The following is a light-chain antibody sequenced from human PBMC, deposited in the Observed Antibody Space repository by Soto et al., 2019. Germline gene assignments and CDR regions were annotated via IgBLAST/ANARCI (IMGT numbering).Light chain of an antibody. V-gene: IGKV3-15*01. CDR2: GAS. CDR3: QQYNNGWT. J-gene: IGKJ1*01. Sequence: EIVMTQSPATLSVSPGERATLSFRARSYVSSNLAWYQQRPGQAPRLLIYGASTRATGIPARFSGSGSGTEFTLTISSLQSEDLGVYYCQQYNNGWTFGQGTKVDIK. CDR1: SYVSSN.